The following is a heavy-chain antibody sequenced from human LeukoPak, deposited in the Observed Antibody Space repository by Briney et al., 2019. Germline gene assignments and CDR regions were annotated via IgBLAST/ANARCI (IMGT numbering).Heavy chain of an antibody. CDR1: GYTFTGYY. CDR2: INPNSGGT. D-gene: IGHD6-19*01. J-gene: IGHJ4*02. V-gene: IGHV1-2*02. Sequence: ASVKVSCKASGYTFTGYYMHWVRQAPGQGLEWMGWINPNSGGTNYAQKFQGRVTMTRDTSISTAYMELSRLRSDDTAVYYCARDSIAVAGTVDYWGQGTLVTVSS. CDR3: ARDSIAVAGTVDY.